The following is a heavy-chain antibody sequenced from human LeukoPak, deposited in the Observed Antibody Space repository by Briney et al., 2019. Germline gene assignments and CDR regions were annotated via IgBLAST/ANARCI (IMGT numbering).Heavy chain of an antibody. CDR2: IKHSGST. Sequence: PSETLSLTCTVYGGSISSGGYYWSWIRQPPGKGLEWIGYIKHSGSTYYNPSLKSRVTISVDRSKNQFSLKLSSVTAADTAVYYYARGWAPWAAGTPFWFDPWGQGTLVTVSS. CDR1: GGSISSGGYY. J-gene: IGHJ5*02. V-gene: IGHV4-30-2*01. CDR3: ARGWAPWAAGTPFWFDP. D-gene: IGHD6-13*01.